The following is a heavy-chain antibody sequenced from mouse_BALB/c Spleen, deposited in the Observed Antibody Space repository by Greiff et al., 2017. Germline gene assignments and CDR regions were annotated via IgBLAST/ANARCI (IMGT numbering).Heavy chain of an antibody. J-gene: IGHJ4*01. CDR2: ISDGGSYT. V-gene: IGHV5-4*02. Sequence: EVQLVESGGGLVKPGGSLKLSCAASGFTFSDYYMYWVRQTPEKRLEWVATISDGGSYTYYPDSVKGRFTISRDNAKNNLYLQMNSLQTDDTAMYYCARDSYAMDYWGQGTSVTVSS. CDR1: GFTFSDYY. CDR3: ARDSYAMDY.